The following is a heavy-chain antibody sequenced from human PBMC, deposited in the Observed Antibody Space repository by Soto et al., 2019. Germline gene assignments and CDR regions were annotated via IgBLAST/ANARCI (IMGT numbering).Heavy chain of an antibody. CDR2: IYYSGST. Sequence: SETLSLTCTVSGGSISSYYWSWIRQPPGKGLEWIGCIYYSGSTNYNPSLRGRVTISVDTSKNQFSLRLSSVTAADTAVYYCARDVISGARPLWFDPWGQGTLVTVSS. CDR1: GGSISSYY. V-gene: IGHV4-59*01. CDR3: ARDVISGARPLWFDP. J-gene: IGHJ5*02. D-gene: IGHD6-6*01.